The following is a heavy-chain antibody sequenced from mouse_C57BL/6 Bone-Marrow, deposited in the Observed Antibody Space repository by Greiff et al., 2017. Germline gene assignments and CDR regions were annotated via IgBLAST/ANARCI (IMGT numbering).Heavy chain of an antibody. CDR1: GYTFTSYW. Sequence: QVQLQQPGAELVKPGASVKLSCKASGYTFTSYWMHWVKQRPGQGLEWIGMIHPNSGSTNYNEKFKSKATLTVDKSSSTAYMQLSSLTSEDSAVYYCARNYYGSSDYFDYWGQGTTLTVSS. CDR2: IHPNSGST. V-gene: IGHV1-64*01. D-gene: IGHD1-1*01. J-gene: IGHJ2*01. CDR3: ARNYYGSSDYFDY.